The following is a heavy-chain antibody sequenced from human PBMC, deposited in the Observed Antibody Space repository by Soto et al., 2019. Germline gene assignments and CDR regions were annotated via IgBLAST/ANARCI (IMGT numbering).Heavy chain of an antibody. CDR3: ARDLGYYDSSGYFDY. CDR2: ISDSGSII. Sequence: PGGSLRLSCAASGFTFSDNYMSWIRQAPGKGLEWVSYISDSGSIIYYADSVKGRFTISRDNAKKSLYLQLNSLGAEDTAVYFCARDLGYYDSSGYFDYWGQGTLVTVSS. J-gene: IGHJ4*02. CDR1: GFTFSDNY. D-gene: IGHD3-22*01. V-gene: IGHV3-11*01.